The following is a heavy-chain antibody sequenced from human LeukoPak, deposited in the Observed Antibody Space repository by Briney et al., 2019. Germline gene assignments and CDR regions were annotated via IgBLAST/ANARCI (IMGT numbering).Heavy chain of an antibody. J-gene: IGHJ4*02. V-gene: IGHV5-51*01. Sequence: GASLKISFKGSGYSFDSYWIDWVRQMPGKGLEWMGIIYPGDSNTKYSPSFQGQVIISVDKSISTAYLQWSSLKASDTAIYYCARQCGDYVCSWDYWGQGTLVTVSS. CDR2: IYPGDSNT. D-gene: IGHD4-17*01. CDR1: GYSFDSYW. CDR3: ARQCGDYVCSWDY.